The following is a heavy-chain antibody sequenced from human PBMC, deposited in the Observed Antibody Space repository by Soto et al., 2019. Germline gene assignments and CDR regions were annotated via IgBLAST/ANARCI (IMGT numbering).Heavy chain of an antibody. J-gene: IGHJ3*02. CDR1: GFSFGSYG. Sequence: QVQLVESGGGVVQPGRSLRLSCAASGFSFGSYGMHWVRQAPGKGLEWVAVISYDGSNKYYADSVKGRFTISRDNSKNTLYLQMNSLRAEDTAVYYCARDRGRYTQKPSAFDIWGQGTMVTVSS. V-gene: IGHV3-30*03. CDR2: ISYDGSNK. D-gene: IGHD1-1*01. CDR3: ARDRGRYTQKPSAFDI.